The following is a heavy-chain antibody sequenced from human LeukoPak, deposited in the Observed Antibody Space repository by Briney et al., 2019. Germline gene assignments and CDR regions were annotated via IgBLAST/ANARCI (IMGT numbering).Heavy chain of an antibody. CDR1: GFTFSSYG. V-gene: IGHV3-NL1*01. Sequence: GGSLRLSCAASGFTFSSYGMHWVRQAPGKGLEWVAVIYSGGSTYYADSVKGRFTISRDNSKNTLYLQMNSLRAEDTAVYYCARDFPTVRGVIDWGQGTLVTVSS. D-gene: IGHD3-10*01. J-gene: IGHJ4*02. CDR2: IYSGGST. CDR3: ARDFPTVRGVID.